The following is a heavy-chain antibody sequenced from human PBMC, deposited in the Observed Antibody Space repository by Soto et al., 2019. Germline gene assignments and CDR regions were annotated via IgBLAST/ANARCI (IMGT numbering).Heavy chain of an antibody. CDR2: IISSSSTL. Sequence: EVQLVESGGGLVQPGGSLRLSCAASGFTFSSYSMNWVCQAPGKRLEWVLYIISSSSTLYYVDSVKGRFTSSRDNAKTSLYLQMNSLRDEDTAVYYCARDRAGAQYGLDVWGQGTTVTVSS. CDR3: ARDRAGAQYGLDV. CDR1: GFTFSSYS. J-gene: IGHJ6*02. D-gene: IGHD1-26*01. V-gene: IGHV3-48*02.